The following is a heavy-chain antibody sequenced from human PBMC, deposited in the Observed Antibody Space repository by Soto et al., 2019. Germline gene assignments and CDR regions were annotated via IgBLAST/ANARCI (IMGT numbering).Heavy chain of an antibody. CDR3: AKSTGTTRYFDY. CDR2: IYYSGST. J-gene: IGHJ4*02. CDR1: GGSISSGDYY. Sequence: QVQLQESGPGLVKPSQTLSLTCTVSGGSISSGDYYWSWIRQHPGKGLEWIGYIYYSGSTYYNTSLKSRVTLSVDTSKNQFSLKLSSVTAADTAVYYCAKSTGTTRYFDYWGQGTLVTVSS. V-gene: IGHV4-30-4*01. D-gene: IGHD4-17*01.